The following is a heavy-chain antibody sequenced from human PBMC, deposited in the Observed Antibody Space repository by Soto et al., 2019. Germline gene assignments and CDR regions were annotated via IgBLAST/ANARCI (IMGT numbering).Heavy chain of an antibody. J-gene: IGHJ6*02. D-gene: IGHD3-10*02. CDR1: GGSISSSSYY. V-gene: IGHV4-39*01. Sequence: PAETLSLICTVSGGSISSSSYYWGWIRQPPGKGLEWIGSIYYSGSTYYNPSLKSRVTISVDTSKNQFSLKLSSVTAADTAVYYCARILVSDYYYYYGMDVWGQGTTVTVSS. CDR2: IYYSGST. CDR3: ARILVSDYYYYYGMDV.